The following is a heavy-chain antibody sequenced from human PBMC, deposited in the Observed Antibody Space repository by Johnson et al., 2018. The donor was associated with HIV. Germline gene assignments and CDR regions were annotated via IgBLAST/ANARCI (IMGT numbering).Heavy chain of an antibody. CDR1: GFTFSSYA. D-gene: IGHD2-21*02. V-gene: IGHV3-30-3*01. CDR3: ASRGDCVGDCYSAFDI. Sequence: QVQLVESGGGVVQPGRSLRLSCAASGFTFSSYAMHWVRQAPGKGLEWVAVISYDGSNKYYADSVKGRFTISRDNSKNTLYLQMNSLRAEDTAVYYCASRGDCVGDCYSAFDIWGQGTMVTVSS. CDR2: ISYDGSNK. J-gene: IGHJ3*02.